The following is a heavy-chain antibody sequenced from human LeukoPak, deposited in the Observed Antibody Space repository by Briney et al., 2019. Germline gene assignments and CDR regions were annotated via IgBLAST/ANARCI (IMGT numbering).Heavy chain of an antibody. CDR2: IYPGDSDT. CDR1: GFSFNMYW. J-gene: IGHJ4*02. Sequence: GESLKISCKGSGFSFNMYWIGWVRQMPGKGLDWMGIIYPGDSDTRYSPSFQGQVTISVDKSISTAYLQWSGLKASDTAMYYCARRQGCSNTACPPDYWGQGTLVTVSS. CDR3: ARRQGCSNTACPPDY. D-gene: IGHD2-2*01. V-gene: IGHV5-51*01.